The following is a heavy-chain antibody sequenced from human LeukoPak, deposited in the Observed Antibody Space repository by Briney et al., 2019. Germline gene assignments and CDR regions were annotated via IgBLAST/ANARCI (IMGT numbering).Heavy chain of an antibody. CDR3: ARGRMATITLFDY. Sequence: GGSLRLSCAASGFTFSSFAMSWVRQAPGKGLEWVSTISSSGGSTYYADSVKGRFTISRDNSKNTLYLQMNSLRAEDTAVYYCARGRMATITLFDYWGQGTLVTVSS. CDR2: ISSSGGST. J-gene: IGHJ4*02. D-gene: IGHD5-24*01. V-gene: IGHV3-23*01. CDR1: GFTFSSFA.